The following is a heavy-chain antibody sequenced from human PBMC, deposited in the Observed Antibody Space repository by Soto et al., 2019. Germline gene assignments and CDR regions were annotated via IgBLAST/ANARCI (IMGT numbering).Heavy chain of an antibody. Sequence: EVQLLESGGGLVQPGGSLRLSCAASGFIFSNYATSWVRQAPGKGLEWVSAIGGNGADTYYADSVKGRSTISRDNSKNTLYLQMNSLRAEDTAVYFCAIPSGLTVTGPDYWGQGTLVTVSS. CDR3: AIPSGLTVTGPDY. CDR2: IGGNGADT. J-gene: IGHJ4*02. V-gene: IGHV3-23*01. D-gene: IGHD6-19*01. CDR1: GFIFSNYA.